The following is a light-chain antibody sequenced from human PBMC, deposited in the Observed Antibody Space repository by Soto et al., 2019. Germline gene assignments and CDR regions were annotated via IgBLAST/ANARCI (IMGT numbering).Light chain of an antibody. V-gene: IGKV1-5*03. J-gene: IGKJ1*01. CDR3: QQYNSYWR. Sequence: QMNQSASTQSAYVGDRVTITCRASQSISTWLAWYQQKPGKAPKFLIYKASYLESGVPSRFSGSGSGTEFTLTISSLQPDDFATYYCQQYNSYWRSAHGTKVDIK. CDR1: QSISTW. CDR2: KAS.